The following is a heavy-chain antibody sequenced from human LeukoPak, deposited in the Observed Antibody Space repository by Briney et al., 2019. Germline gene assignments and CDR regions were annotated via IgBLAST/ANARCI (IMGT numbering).Heavy chain of an antibody. CDR3: ARDTNNEIDY. CDR1: GYPFSTYG. D-gene: IGHD2-8*01. V-gene: IGHV1-18*01. J-gene: IGHJ4*02. CDR2: ISTYNGDT. Sequence: ASVKVSCKTSGYPFSTYGVAWVRQGPGQGLEWMGWISTYNGDTQYSQKFQGRVALTRDTSTNTVHMELWSLRSDDTAVYYCARDTNNEIDYWGQGTLVIVSS.